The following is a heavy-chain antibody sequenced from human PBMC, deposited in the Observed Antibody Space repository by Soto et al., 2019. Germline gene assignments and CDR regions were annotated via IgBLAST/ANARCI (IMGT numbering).Heavy chain of an antibody. CDR3: ARAIWGYCSSTSCYEYWFDP. Sequence: GASVKVSCKASGYTFTSYGISWVRQAPGQGLEWMGWISAYNGNTNYAQKLQGRVTMTTDTSTSTAYMELRSLRSDDTAVYYCARAIWGYCSSTSCYEYWFDPWGQGTLVTVS. V-gene: IGHV1-18*04. CDR2: ISAYNGNT. D-gene: IGHD2-2*01. J-gene: IGHJ5*02. CDR1: GYTFTSYG.